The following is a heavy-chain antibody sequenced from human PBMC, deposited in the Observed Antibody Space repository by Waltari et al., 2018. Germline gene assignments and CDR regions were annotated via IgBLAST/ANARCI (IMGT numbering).Heavy chain of an antibody. CDR2: LIPILGIA. CDR3: ASSPTIAVAGINFDY. J-gene: IGHJ4*02. Sequence: QVQLVQSGAEVKKPGSSVKVSCKASGGTFSSYTISWVRQAPGQGLEWMGRLIPILGIANYAQKFQGRVTITADKSTSTAYMELSSLRSEDTAVYYCASSPTIAVAGINFDYWGQGTLVTVSS. V-gene: IGHV1-69*02. CDR1: GGTFSSYT. D-gene: IGHD6-19*01.